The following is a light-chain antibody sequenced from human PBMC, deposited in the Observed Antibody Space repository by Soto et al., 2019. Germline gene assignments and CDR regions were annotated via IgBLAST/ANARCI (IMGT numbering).Light chain of an antibody. CDR2: DAS. V-gene: IGKV1-5*01. CDR3: QQYNAYPPYT. J-gene: IGKJ2*01. CDR1: QSISTY. Sequence: DIQMTQSPSTLSASVGDRVTITCRASQSISTYLAWYQQNPGKAPKLLIYDASRLESGVPSRFSGGGSGTEFALTVSSLQPDDFATYYGQQYNAYPPYTGGQGTKLEIK.